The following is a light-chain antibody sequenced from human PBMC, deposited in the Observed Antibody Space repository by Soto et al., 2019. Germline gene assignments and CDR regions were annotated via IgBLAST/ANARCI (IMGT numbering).Light chain of an antibody. Sequence: SYELTQPPSVSVSPGQTASITCSGDKLGDKYACWYQQKPGQSPVQVIYQDSKRPSGIPERFSGSNSGNTATLTISGLQSEDEAVYYCASWDVSLNGVLFGGGTKVTVL. CDR2: QDS. J-gene: IGLJ3*02. CDR3: ASWDVSLNGVL. CDR1: KLGDKY. V-gene: IGLV3-1*01.